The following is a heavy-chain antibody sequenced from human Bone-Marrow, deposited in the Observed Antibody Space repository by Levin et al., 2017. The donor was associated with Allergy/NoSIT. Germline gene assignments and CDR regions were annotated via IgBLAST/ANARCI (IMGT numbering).Heavy chain of an antibody. CDR1: GYTFTNYA. D-gene: IGHD4/OR15-4a*01. CDR2: INGGSGDT. J-gene: IGHJ4*02. CDR3: ARVDLAYGVIHCFDH. Sequence: PGESLKISCKASGYTFTNYAMHWMRQAPGQRLEWMGWINGGSGDTRYSQKFQGRVTITRDTSASTAYMELSSLRSEDTAVYYCARVDLAYGVIHCFDHWGQGTLVTVSS. V-gene: IGHV1-3*01.